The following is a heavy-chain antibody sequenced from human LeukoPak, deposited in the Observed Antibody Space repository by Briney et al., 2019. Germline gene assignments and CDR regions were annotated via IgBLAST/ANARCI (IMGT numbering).Heavy chain of an antibody. D-gene: IGHD6-19*01. CDR1: GDSISGYY. V-gene: IGHV4-59*08. CDR3: ARHVAVAGVDY. J-gene: IGHJ4*02. CDR2: IYFSGST. Sequence: SETLSLTCTVSGDSISGYYWTWIRQPPGKGLEWIGYIYFSGSTNHNPSLKSRVTISVDTSKNQFSLKLSSVTAADTAVYYCARHVAVAGVDYWGQGTLVTVSS.